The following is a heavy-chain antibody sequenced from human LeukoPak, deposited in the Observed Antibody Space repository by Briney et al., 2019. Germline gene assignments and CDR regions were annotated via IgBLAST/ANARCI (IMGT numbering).Heavy chain of an antibody. Sequence: ASVKVSCKASGGTFSSYAISWVRPAPGQGLEWMGRIIPILGIANYAQKFQGRVTITADKSTSTAYMELSSLRSEDTAVYYCARVRFGDSSGYGDAFDIWGQGTMVTVSS. CDR2: IIPILGIA. J-gene: IGHJ3*02. V-gene: IGHV1-69*04. CDR1: GGTFSSYA. D-gene: IGHD3-22*01. CDR3: ARVRFGDSSGYGDAFDI.